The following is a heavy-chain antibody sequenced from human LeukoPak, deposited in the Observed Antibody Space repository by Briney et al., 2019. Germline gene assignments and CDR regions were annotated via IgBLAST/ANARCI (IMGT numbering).Heavy chain of an antibody. J-gene: IGHJ3*01. CDR1: GFTFSSYG. CDR2: IWYDGSNK. V-gene: IGHV3-33*01. CDR3: ARDPGDYYGSGSSDAFDF. D-gene: IGHD3-10*01. Sequence: GRSLRPSCAASGFTFSSYGMHWVRQAPGKGLEWVAVIWYDGSNKYYADSVKGRFTISRDNSKNTLYLQMNSLRAEDTAVYYCARDPGDYYGSGSSDAFDFWGQGTMVTVSS.